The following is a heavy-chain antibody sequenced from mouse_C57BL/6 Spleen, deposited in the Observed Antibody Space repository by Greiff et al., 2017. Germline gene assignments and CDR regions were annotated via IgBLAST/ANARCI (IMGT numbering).Heavy chain of an antibody. D-gene: IGHD2-5*01. Sequence: VQLKESGPVLVKPGASVKMSCKASGYTFTDYYMNWVKQSHGKSLEWIGVINPYNGGTSYNQKFKGKATLTVDKSSSTAYMELNSLTSEDSAVYYCARSGDYSNYEAMDYWGQGTSVTVSS. V-gene: IGHV1-19*01. CDR2: INPYNGGT. CDR3: ARSGDYSNYEAMDY. CDR1: GYTFTDYY. J-gene: IGHJ4*01.